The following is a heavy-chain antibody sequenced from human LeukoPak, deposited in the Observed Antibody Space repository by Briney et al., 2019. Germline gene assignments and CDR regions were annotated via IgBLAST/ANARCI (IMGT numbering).Heavy chain of an antibody. V-gene: IGHV3-74*01. CDR3: AKGGSYTIDY. CDR1: GFTFSSYA. J-gene: IGHJ4*02. D-gene: IGHD1-26*01. Sequence: PGGSLRLSCAASGFTFSSYAMSWVRQAPGKGLVWVSRVNSDGSSTSYADSVKGRFTISRDNAKNTLHLQMNSLRVEDTAVYYCAKGGSYTIDYWGQGTLVPISS. CDR2: VNSDGSST.